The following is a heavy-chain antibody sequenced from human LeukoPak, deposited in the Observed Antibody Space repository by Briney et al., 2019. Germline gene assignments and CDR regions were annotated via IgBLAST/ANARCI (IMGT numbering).Heavy chain of an antibody. CDR3: AKAQYYDSYYYYGMDV. J-gene: IGHJ6*02. D-gene: IGHD3-22*01. CDR1: GFTFSNYW. V-gene: IGHV3-7*03. CDR2: IKQDGSEK. Sequence: GGSLRLSCAASGFTFSNYWMSWVRQAPGKGLEWVANIKQDGSEKYYVDSVKGRFTISRDNAKNSLYLQMNSLRAEDTAVYYCAKAQYYDSYYYYGMDVWGQGTTVTVSS.